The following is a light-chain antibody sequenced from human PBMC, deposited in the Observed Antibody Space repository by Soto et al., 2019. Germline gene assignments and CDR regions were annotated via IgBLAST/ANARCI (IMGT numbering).Light chain of an antibody. CDR3: QQSYSTPRLT. Sequence: DIQMTQSPSSLSASVGDRVTITCRASQSISSYLNWYQQKPGKAPKLLIYAASSLQSGVPSRFSGSEAGTDFTLTISSLQPEDFGTYYCQQSYSTPRLTFGGGTKVEIK. CDR2: AAS. V-gene: IGKV1-39*01. CDR1: QSISSY. J-gene: IGKJ4*01.